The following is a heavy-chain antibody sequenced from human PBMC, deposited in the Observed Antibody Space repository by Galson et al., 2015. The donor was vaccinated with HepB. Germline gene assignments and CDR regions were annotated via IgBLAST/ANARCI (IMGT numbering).Heavy chain of an antibody. V-gene: IGHV3-23*01. J-gene: IGHJ4*02. CDR1: GFTFSTYA. CDR2: ISGSGDTT. Sequence: SLRLSCAASGFTFSTYAMTWVRQAPGKGLEWVSGISGSGDTTYYTDSVKGRFTISRDNSKNTLYLQMNSLRAEDTAVYYCAKDLDYGGATLAPDDYWGQGTLVTVSS. D-gene: IGHD4-23*01. CDR3: AKDLDYGGATLAPDDY.